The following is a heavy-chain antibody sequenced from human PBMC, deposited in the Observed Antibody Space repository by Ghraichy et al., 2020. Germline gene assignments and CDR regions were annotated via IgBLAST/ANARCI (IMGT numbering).Heavy chain of an antibody. V-gene: IGHV4-39*01. Sequence: SETLSLTCTVSGGSISSSSYYWGWIRQPPGKGLEWIGSIYYSGSTYYNPSLKSRVTISVDTSKNQFSLKLSSVTAADTAVYYCARPGIVGATNHLDAFDIWGQGTMVTVSS. CDR2: IYYSGST. D-gene: IGHD1-26*01. CDR3: ARPGIVGATNHLDAFDI. CDR1: GGSISSSSYY. J-gene: IGHJ3*02.